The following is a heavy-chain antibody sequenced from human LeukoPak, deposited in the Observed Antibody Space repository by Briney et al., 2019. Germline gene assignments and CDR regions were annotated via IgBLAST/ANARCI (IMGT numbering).Heavy chain of an antibody. Sequence: PGGSLRLSCAASGFTFDDYGMSWVRQAPGKGLEWVSGINWNGGSTGYADSVKGRFTISRDNAKNSLYLQMNSLRAEDTAVYYCARASGYSEAFDYWGQGTLVTVSS. CDR1: GFTFDDYG. D-gene: IGHD5-18*01. J-gene: IGHJ4*02. CDR3: ARASGYSEAFDY. V-gene: IGHV3-20*04. CDR2: INWNGGST.